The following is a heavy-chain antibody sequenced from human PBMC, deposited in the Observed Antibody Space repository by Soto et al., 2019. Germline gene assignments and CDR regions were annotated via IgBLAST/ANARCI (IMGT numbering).Heavy chain of an antibody. J-gene: IGHJ4*02. Sequence: GGALRLSWGGSGFTFSSHGMSWGRQAPGKGLEWVSAISGSGSNTYYADSVKGRFNISRDNSKNTLYLQMNSLRAEDTAVYYCARDQPGYSYGYGLGYWGQGTXVTVSS. CDR1: GFTFSSHG. V-gene: IGHV3-23*01. CDR3: ARDQPGYSYGYGLGY. CDR2: ISGSGSNT. D-gene: IGHD5-18*01.